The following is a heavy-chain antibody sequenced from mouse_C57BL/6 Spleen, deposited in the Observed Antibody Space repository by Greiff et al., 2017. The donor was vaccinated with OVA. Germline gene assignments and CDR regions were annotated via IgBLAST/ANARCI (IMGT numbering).Heavy chain of an antibody. Sequence: QVQLQQSGPELVKPGASVKISCKASGYAFSSSWMNWVKQRPGKGLEWIGRIYPGDGDTNYNGKFKGKATLTADKSSSTAYMQLSSLTSEDSAVYFCANYDVSFAYGGQGTLVTVSA. CDR3: ANYDVSFAY. J-gene: IGHJ3*01. D-gene: IGHD2-4*01. CDR2: IYPGDGDT. V-gene: IGHV1-82*01. CDR1: GYAFSSSW.